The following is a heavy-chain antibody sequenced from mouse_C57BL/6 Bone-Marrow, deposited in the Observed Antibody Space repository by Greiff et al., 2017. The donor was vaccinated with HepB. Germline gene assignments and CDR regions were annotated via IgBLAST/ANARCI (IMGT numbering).Heavy chain of an antibody. CDR3: ARYPRLLWYDY. CDR2: INPSSGYT. Sequence: QVQLKQSGAELARPGASVKMSCKASGYTFTSYTMHWVKQRPGQGLEWIGYINPSSGYTKYNQKFKDKATLTADKSSSTAYMQLSSLTSEDSAVYYCARYPRLLWYDYWGQGTTLTVSS. V-gene: IGHV1-4*01. J-gene: IGHJ2*01. D-gene: IGHD2-1*01. CDR1: GYTFTSYT.